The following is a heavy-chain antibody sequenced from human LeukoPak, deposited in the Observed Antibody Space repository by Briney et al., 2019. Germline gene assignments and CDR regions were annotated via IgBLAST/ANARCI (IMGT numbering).Heavy chain of an antibody. J-gene: IGHJ3*02. Sequence: GGSLRLSCAASGFTFSSYEMNWVRQAPGKGLEWVSYISNSGSTIYYADSVKGRFTISRDNAKNSLYLQMNSLRAEDTAVYYCARGYYYDSSGYASGAFDIWGQGTMVTVPS. CDR1: GFTFSSYE. CDR2: ISNSGSTI. D-gene: IGHD3-22*01. V-gene: IGHV3-48*03. CDR3: ARGYYYDSSGYASGAFDI.